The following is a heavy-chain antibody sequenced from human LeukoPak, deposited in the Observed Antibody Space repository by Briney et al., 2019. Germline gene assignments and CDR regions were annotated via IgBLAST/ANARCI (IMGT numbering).Heavy chain of an antibody. Sequence: PGGSLRLSCEVSGFTFSSYHMNWVRQAPGKGLEWVSSIGSSGSYIYYADSLTGRFTISRDNSKNTLYLHMNSLRAEDTAVYYCANLRESLWIPEFDYWGQGTLVTVSS. CDR1: GFTFSSYH. V-gene: IGHV3-21*04. CDR3: ANLRESLWIPEFDY. D-gene: IGHD1-1*01. J-gene: IGHJ4*02. CDR2: IGSSGSYI.